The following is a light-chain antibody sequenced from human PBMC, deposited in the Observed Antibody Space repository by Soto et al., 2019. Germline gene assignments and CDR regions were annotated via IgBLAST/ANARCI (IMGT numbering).Light chain of an antibody. J-gene: IGKJ4*01. CDR1: QSISSY. CDR3: QQSYSTPQA. Sequence: DIQMTQSPSSLSASVGDRVTITCRASQSISSYLNWYQQKPGKAPKLLIYAASNLQSGVPSRFSGSGSGTDFTLTISSLQPEDFATYYCQQSYSTPQAFGGGTKVEIK. V-gene: IGKV1-39*01. CDR2: AAS.